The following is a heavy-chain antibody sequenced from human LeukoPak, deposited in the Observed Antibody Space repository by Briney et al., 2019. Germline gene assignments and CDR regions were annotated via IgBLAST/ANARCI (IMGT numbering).Heavy chain of an antibody. CDR2: VTPRRGDT. J-gene: IGHJ4*02. V-gene: IGHV1-2*02. CDR1: DYTFTDYY. CDR3: AKAARSSDTSVLRFFEWLLTD. Sequence: GASVKVSCRLSDYTFTDYYINWGRKPPGQGLEWRGRVTPRRGDTSFARKFQGRVTMSSDTSISTVYMDLSSLRSDDTAVYFCAKAARSSDTSVLRFFEWLLTDWGQGTLVIVSS. D-gene: IGHD3-3*01.